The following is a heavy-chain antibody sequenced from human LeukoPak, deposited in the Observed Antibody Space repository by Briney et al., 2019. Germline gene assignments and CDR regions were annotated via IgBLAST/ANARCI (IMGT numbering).Heavy chain of an antibody. D-gene: IGHD3-22*01. V-gene: IGHV3-30*18. CDR2: ISYDGSNK. CDR3: AKDGPRDSSGYRYFDY. CDR1: GFTFSSYG. Sequence: GGSLRLSCAASGFTFSSYGMHWVRQAPGKGLEWVAVISYDGSNKYYADSVKGRFTISRDNSKNTLYLQMNSLRAEDTAVYYCAKDGPRDSSGYRYFDYWGQGTLVTVSS. J-gene: IGHJ4*02.